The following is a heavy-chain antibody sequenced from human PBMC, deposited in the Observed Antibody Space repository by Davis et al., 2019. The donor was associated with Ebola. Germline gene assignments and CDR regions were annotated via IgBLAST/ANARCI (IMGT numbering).Heavy chain of an antibody. CDR1: GFTVSSNY. CDR2: IWYDGSNK. J-gene: IGHJ4*02. V-gene: IGHV3-33*08. D-gene: IGHD4-23*01. Sequence: GESLKISCAASGFTVSSNYMSWVRQAPGKGLEWVAVIWYDGSNKYYADSVKGRFTISRDNSKNTLYLQMNSLRAEDTAVYYCAREGGRSGGGNEFDYWGQGTLVTVSS. CDR3: AREGGRSGGGNEFDY.